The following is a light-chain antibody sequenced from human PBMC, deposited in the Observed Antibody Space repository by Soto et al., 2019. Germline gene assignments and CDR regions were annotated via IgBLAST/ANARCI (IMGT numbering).Light chain of an antibody. CDR1: QSFRSL. V-gene: IGKV3D-15*01. J-gene: IGKJ5*01. CDR2: DAY. Sequence: SPGERATLSCRASQSFRSLLAWYQQKPGQAPRLLIYDAYTRATGIPPRFSGSGSGTDFTLTISILQAEDAAVYYCQQCDMLPITFGQGTRLEIK. CDR3: QQCDMLPIT.